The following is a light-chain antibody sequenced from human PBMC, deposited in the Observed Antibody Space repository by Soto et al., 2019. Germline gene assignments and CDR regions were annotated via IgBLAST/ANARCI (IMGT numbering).Light chain of an antibody. CDR2: DAS. Sequence: IFMTQSPATPSVSPGGRATLSCRASEDVSSKLAWYQQKPGLPPRLVIYDASTRATGIPGRFSGSGSGKDFTLTISGLQSEDFAIYYCLQYDTWPPGTFGQGTKVEI. CDR3: LQYDTWPPGT. V-gene: IGKV3-15*01. CDR1: EDVSSK. J-gene: IGKJ1*01.